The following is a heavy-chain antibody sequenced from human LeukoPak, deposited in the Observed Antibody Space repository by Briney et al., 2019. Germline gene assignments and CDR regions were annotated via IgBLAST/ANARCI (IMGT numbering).Heavy chain of an antibody. Sequence: SETLSLTCTVSGGSISCYYWSWIRQPPGKGLEWIGEINHSGSTNYNPSLKSRVTISVDTSKNQFSLKLSSVTAADTAVYYCARGLSSGWYGGDYWGQGTLVTVSS. CDR1: GGSISCYY. D-gene: IGHD6-19*01. CDR2: INHSGST. J-gene: IGHJ4*02. CDR3: ARGLSSGWYGGDY. V-gene: IGHV4-34*01.